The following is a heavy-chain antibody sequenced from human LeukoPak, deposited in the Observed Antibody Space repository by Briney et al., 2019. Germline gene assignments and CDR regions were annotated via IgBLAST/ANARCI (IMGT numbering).Heavy chain of an antibody. V-gene: IGHV3-23*01. CDR1: GFTFSSYA. CDR2: ISSSGGTT. CDR3: AKEDPGATFDC. Sequence: GGSLRLSCAASGFTFSSYAMNWVRQAPGKGLEWVSGISSSGGTTYYADSVKGRFTISRDNSKNTLYLQMNSLRGEDTAVYYCAKEDPGATFDCWGQGALVTVSS. D-gene: IGHD1-26*01. J-gene: IGHJ4*02.